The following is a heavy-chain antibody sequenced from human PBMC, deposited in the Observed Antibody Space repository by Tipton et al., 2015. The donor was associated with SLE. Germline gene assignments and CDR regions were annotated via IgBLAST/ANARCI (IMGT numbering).Heavy chain of an antibody. CDR2: IKHSGST. CDR3: ASVDTGGGI. J-gene: IGHJ3*02. V-gene: IGHV4-34*01. CDR1: GGSFSGYY. Sequence: GLVKPSETLSLTCAVYGGSFSGYYWSWIRQPPGKGLEWIGEIKHSGSTNYNPSLKSRVTISVDTSKNQFSLKLSSVTAADTAVYYCASVDTGGGIWGQGTMDTVSS. D-gene: IGHD5-18*01.